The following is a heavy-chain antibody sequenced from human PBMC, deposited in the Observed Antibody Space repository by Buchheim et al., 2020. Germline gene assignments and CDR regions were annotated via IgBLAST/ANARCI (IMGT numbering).Heavy chain of an antibody. D-gene: IGHD2-15*01. CDR1: GFTFSSYG. CDR3: AKDRVPGEVAATLDY. V-gene: IGHV3-30*18. J-gene: IGHJ4*02. Sequence: QVQLVESGGGVVQPGRSLRLSCAASGFTFSSYGMHWVRQAPGKGLEWVAVISYDGSNKYYADYVKGRFTISRDNSKKTLYMQMNSLRAEDTAVYYCAKDRVPGEVAATLDYWGQGTL. CDR2: ISYDGSNK.